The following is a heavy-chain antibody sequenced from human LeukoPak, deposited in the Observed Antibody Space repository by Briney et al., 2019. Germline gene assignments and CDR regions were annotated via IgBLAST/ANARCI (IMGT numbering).Heavy chain of an antibody. D-gene: IGHD6-19*01. CDR1: GFSFSSYG. J-gene: IGHJ4*02. Sequence: GGSLRLSCSASGFSFSSYGMHWVRQARGKGLEYVSAISSNGGSTYYADSVKGRVTISRDNSKNTLYLQMSSLRAEDTAVYYCVKGSAVAGFEYWGQGTLVTVSS. CDR3: VKGSAVAGFEY. CDR2: ISSNGGST. V-gene: IGHV3-64D*06.